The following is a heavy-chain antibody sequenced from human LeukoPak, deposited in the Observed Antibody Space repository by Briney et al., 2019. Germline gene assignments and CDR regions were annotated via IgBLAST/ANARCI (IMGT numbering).Heavy chain of an antibody. V-gene: IGHV1-18*04. CDR2: ISPYNENT. Sequence: GASVKVSCKASGYTFTDDYVHWVRQAPAQGLEWMGWISPYNENTKYAQKFQGRVTMTTDTSTSTAYMELRSLRSDDTAVYYCARTYYGDYFDYWGQGTLVTVSS. CDR3: ARTYYGDYFDY. CDR1: GYTFTDDY. D-gene: IGHD3-3*01. J-gene: IGHJ4*02.